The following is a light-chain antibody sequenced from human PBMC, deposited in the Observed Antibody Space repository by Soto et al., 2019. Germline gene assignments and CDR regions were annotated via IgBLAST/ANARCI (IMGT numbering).Light chain of an antibody. V-gene: IGKV1-5*01. CDR1: QSISSW. J-gene: IGKJ1*01. CDR3: QQYDRYPT. CDR2: DAS. Sequence: DIQMTQSPSTLSASVGDRVTITCRASQSISSWLAWYQQKPGKAPKPLISDASSLETGVPSRFSGSGSGTEFTLTINSLQPDDFATYYCQQYDRYPTFGQGTKVDIK.